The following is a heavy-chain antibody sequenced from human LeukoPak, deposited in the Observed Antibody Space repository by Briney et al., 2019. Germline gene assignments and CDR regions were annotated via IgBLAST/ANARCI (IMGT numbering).Heavy chain of an antibody. V-gene: IGHV4-61*01. J-gene: IGHJ6*03. Sequence: PSETLSLTCTVSGGSISSSSYYWSWTRQPPGKGLEWIGYIYYSGSTNYNPSLKSRVTISVDTSRNQFSLKLSSVAAADTAVYYCARGDYYYYMDVWGKGTTVTVSS. D-gene: IGHD5-24*01. CDR3: ARGDYYYYMDV. CDR2: IYYSGST. CDR1: GGSISSSSYY.